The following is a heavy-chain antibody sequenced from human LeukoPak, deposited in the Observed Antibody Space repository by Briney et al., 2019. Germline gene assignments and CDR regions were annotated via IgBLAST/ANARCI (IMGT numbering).Heavy chain of an antibody. J-gene: IGHJ4*02. CDR3: ARVGSGYSYGSPFDY. V-gene: IGHV1-46*01. CDR2: INPSGGST. D-gene: IGHD5-18*01. Sequence: ASVKVSCKASGYTFTSYYMHWVRQAPGQGLEWMGIINPSGGSTSYAQKFQGRVTMTRDTSTSTVYMELSSLRSEDTAVDYCARVGSGYSYGSPFDYWGQGTLVTVSS. CDR1: GYTFTSYY.